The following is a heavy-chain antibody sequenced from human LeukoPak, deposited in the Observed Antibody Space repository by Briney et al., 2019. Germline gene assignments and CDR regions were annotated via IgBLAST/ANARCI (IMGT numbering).Heavy chain of an antibody. CDR3: ARVDDPN. J-gene: IGHJ4*02. CDR2: IRYDGSNK. V-gene: IGHV3-30*02. D-gene: IGHD2-2*03. Sequence: GGSLRLSCAASGFTFSSYGMHWVRQAPSKGLEWVAFIRYDGSNKYYADSVKGQFTISRDNSKNTLYLHVNSLRPEDTAVYYCARVDDPNWGQGTLVTVSS. CDR1: GFTFSSYG.